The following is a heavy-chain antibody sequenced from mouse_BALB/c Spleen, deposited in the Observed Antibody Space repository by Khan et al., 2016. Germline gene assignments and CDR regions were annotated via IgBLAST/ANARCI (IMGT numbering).Heavy chain of an antibody. Sequence: QVQLQQSGAELVKPGASVKMSCKASGYTFTSYWMHWVKQRPGQGLEWIGYINPSTGYTEYNQKFKDKATLTADKSSSTAYMQLSSLTSEDSAVSYCASSYGNYFPYWGQGTPLTVSS. CDR2: INPSTGYT. J-gene: IGHJ2*01. CDR3: ASSYGNYFPY. CDR1: GYTFTSYW. V-gene: IGHV1-7*01. D-gene: IGHD2-1*01.